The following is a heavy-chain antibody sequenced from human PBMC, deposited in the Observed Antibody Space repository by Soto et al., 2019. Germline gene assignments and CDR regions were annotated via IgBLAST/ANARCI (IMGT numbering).Heavy chain of an antibody. CDR2: IYYSGST. J-gene: IGHJ4*02. V-gene: IGHV4-30-4*01. Sequence: SETLSLTCTVSGGSISSGDYYWSWIRQPPGKGLEWIGYIYYSGSTYYNPSLKSRVTISVDTSKNQFSLKLSSVTAADTAVYYCARIQVVTTNYYFDYWGQGTLVTVSS. CDR1: GGSISSGDYY. CDR3: ARIQVVTTNYYFDY. D-gene: IGHD2-21*02.